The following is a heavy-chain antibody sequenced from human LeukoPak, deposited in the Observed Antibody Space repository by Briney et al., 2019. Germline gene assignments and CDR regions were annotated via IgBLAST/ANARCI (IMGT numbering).Heavy chain of an antibody. CDR2: LNAGNGNT. Sequence: ASVKVSCKASGYTFTSYAMHWVRQAPGQRLELMRWLNAGNGNTKYSQKFQGRVTITRDTSASTAYMELSSLRSEDTAVYYCARDNPLHCSGGSCYSKVFDYWGQGTLVTVSS. CDR1: GYTFTSYA. V-gene: IGHV1-3*01. CDR3: ARDNPLHCSGGSCYSKVFDY. J-gene: IGHJ4*02. D-gene: IGHD2-15*01.